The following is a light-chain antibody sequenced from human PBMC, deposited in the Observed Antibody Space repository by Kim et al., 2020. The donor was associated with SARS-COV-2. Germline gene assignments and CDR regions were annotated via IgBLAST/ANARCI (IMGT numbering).Light chain of an antibody. J-gene: IGLJ3*02. CDR1: GSNIGASYD. Sequence: QSVLTQPPSVSGAPGQRVTISCTGSGSNIGASYDVHWYQQVPGTAPKFLINGNNNRPSGVPDRFSVSRSGTSASLAIAGLQPEDEADYYCQSYDNRLSGVVFGGGTQLTVL. CDR3: QSYDNRLSGVV. CDR2: GNN. V-gene: IGLV1-40*01.